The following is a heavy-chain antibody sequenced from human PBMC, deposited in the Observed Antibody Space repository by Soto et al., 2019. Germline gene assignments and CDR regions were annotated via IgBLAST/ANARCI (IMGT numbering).Heavy chain of an antibody. Sequence: VQLVQSGAEVKKPGASVKVSCKTSGYTFSSYGFSWVRQAPGQGLEWIGWISGYNGNTNYAQRFQGRVTMTTDTSTSTDYMELRSLRSDDTAVYYCAREGQLGYWGQGTLVTVSS. CDR3: AREGQLGY. CDR2: ISGYNGNT. J-gene: IGHJ4*02. D-gene: IGHD6-6*01. CDR1: GYTFSSYG. V-gene: IGHV1-18*01.